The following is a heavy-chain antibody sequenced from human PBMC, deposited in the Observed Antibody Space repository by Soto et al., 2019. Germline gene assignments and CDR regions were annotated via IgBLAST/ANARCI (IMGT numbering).Heavy chain of an antibody. D-gene: IGHD1-7*01. J-gene: IGHJ6*01. Sequence: GESLKISCNGSGYSFTSYWISWLRQMPGKGLEWMLRIDPSDSYTNYSPCFQGHVTISADKSISTSYLQWSSLKASDTAMCYCERRTNWNYVNNFSGMVVCGQWTTVT. V-gene: IGHV5-10-1*01. CDR2: IDPSDSYT. CDR1: GYSFTSYW. CDR3: ERRTNWNYVNNFSGMVV.